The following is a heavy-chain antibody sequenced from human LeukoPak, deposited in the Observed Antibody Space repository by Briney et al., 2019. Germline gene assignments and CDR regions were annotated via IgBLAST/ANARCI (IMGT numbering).Heavy chain of an antibody. CDR2: IYTSGST. D-gene: IGHD3-10*01. Sequence: PSQTLSLTCTVYGGSLSSGSYYWSWIRQPAGKGLEWIGRIYTSGSTNYNPSLKSRVTISVDTSKNQFSLKLSSVTAADTAVYYCASGGGITMVRGVLSWATGIDYWGQGTLVTVSS. V-gene: IGHV4-61*02. CDR3: ASGGGITMVRGVLSWATGIDY. CDR1: GGSLSSGSYY. J-gene: IGHJ4*02.